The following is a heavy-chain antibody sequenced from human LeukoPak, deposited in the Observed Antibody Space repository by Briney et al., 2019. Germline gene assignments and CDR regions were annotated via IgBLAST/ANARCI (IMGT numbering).Heavy chain of an antibody. CDR1: GGSISNSDW. J-gene: IGHJ3*02. CDR3: ARHRAYSYSSPFDI. V-gene: IGHV4-4*02. D-gene: IGHD6-6*01. Sequence: SETLSLTCAVSGGSISNSDWWSWVRQPPGKGLEWIGEISHSGSTNYNPSLKSRVTTSVDKSKNQFSLRLSSVTAADTAVYYCARHRAYSYSSPFDIWGQGTMVTVSS. CDR2: ISHSGST.